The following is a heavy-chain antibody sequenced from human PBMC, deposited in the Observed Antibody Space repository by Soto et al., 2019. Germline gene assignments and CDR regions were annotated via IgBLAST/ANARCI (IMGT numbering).Heavy chain of an antibody. D-gene: IGHD1-26*01. V-gene: IGHV3-23*01. CDR1: GFTFTTYG. CDR2: ISTTGSDS. CDR3: AKQGHYYDFDY. J-gene: IGHJ4*02. Sequence: EVQLLQSGGGLAKPGGSLRLSCAASGFTFTTYGMSWVRQAPGKGLEWVSTISTTGSDSYYADSVKGRFTVPRDNSKNTLFLDMNSLRAEDTATYYCAKQGHYYDFDYWGRGTLVTVSS.